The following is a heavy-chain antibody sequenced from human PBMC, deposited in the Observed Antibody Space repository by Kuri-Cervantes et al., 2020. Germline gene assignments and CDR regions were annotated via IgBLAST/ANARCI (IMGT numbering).Heavy chain of an antibody. D-gene: IGHD3-10*01. CDR3: ASITMVRGSQGYFDY. Sequence: GSLRLSCTVSGGSVSSGSYYWSWIRQPPGKGLEWIGYIYYSGSTNYNPSLKSRVTISVDTSKNQFSLKLSSVTAADTAVYYCASITMVRGSQGYFDYWGQGTLVTVSS. V-gene: IGHV4-61*01. CDR1: GGSVSSGSYY. CDR2: IYYSGST. J-gene: IGHJ4*02.